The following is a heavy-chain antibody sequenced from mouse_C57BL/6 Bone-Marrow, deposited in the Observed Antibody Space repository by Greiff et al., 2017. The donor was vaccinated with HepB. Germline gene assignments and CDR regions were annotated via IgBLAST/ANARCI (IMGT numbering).Heavy chain of an antibody. CDR3: AREDYPRCFAY. Sequence: QVQLQQPGAELVRPGTSVKLSCKASGYTFTSYWMHWVKQRPGQGLEWIGVIDPSDSYTNYNQKFKGKATLTVDTSSSTAYMQLSSLTSEDSAVYYCAREDYPRCFAYWGQGTLVTVSA. V-gene: IGHV1-59*01. D-gene: IGHD2-4*01. J-gene: IGHJ3*01. CDR2: IDPSDSYT. CDR1: GYTFTSYW.